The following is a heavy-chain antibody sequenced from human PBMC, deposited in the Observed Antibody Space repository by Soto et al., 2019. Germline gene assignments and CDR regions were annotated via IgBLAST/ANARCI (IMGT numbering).Heavy chain of an antibody. V-gene: IGHV4-34*01. Sequence: SETLSLTCAVYGGSFSGYYWSWIRQPPGKGLEWIGEINHSGSTNYNPSLKSRVTISVDTSKNQFSLKLSSVTAADTAVYYCARVNIAAADTVDFDYWSQGTLVTVSS. CDR3: ARVNIAAADTVDFDY. CDR1: GGSFSGYY. J-gene: IGHJ4*02. D-gene: IGHD6-13*01. CDR2: INHSGST.